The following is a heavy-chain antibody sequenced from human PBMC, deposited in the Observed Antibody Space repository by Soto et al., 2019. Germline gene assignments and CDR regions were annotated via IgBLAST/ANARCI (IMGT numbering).Heavy chain of an antibody. Sequence: EVQLVESGGFVVQPGGSLRLSCAASGFAFAYYSLHWVRQAPGKGLEWVSLLSWDGHSTYYADSVKGRFIISRDNSKNSLYLQMHSLRSEAAAIYYCPQSQSRIAVVANLDYWGQGTLVTVTS. CDR3: PQSQSRIAVVANLDY. V-gene: IGHV3-43*01. J-gene: IGHJ4*02. CDR2: LSWDGHST. D-gene: IGHD6-19*01. CDR1: GFAFAYYS.